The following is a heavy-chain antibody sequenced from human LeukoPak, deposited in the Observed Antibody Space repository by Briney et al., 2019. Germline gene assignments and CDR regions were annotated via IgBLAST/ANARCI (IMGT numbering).Heavy chain of an antibody. V-gene: IGHV4-59*01. Sequence: PSETLSLTCTVSGGSISSYHWSWIRQPPGKGLEWIGYIYYSGSTNYNPSLKSRVTISVDTSKNQLSLKLRSVTAADTAVYYCARYLAVGEIGNWFDPWGQGTLVIVSS. CDR3: ARYLAVGEIGNWFDP. CDR2: IYYSGST. CDR1: GGSISSYH. D-gene: IGHD3-10*01. J-gene: IGHJ5*01.